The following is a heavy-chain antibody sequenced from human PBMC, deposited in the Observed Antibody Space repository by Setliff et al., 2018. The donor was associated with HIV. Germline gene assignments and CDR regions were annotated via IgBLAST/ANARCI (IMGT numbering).Heavy chain of an antibody. Sequence: PSETLSLTCAVYGGSFSGYYWSWIRQSPGKGLEWIGAINHSGSTNYNPSLKSRVAISVDTSKNQFSLNLSSVTAADTAVYYCARRSPGGGYYMDVWGKGTTVTVSS. CDR1: GGSFSGYY. D-gene: IGHD3-16*01. CDR3: ARRSPGGGYYMDV. V-gene: IGHV4-34*01. J-gene: IGHJ6*03. CDR2: INHSGST.